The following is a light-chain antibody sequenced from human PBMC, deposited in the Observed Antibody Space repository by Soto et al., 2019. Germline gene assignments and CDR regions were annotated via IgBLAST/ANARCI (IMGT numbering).Light chain of an antibody. J-gene: IGLJ2*01. CDR3: LSFDSSLSVV. Sequence: QLVLTQPPSVSGAPGQRVTISCTGSSSSIGAGYDVHWYQQLPGRAPKLLIYGNTNRPSGVPDRFSGSKSGTSASLAITGLQAEDEADYYCLSFDSSLSVVFGGGTQLTVL. CDR1: SSSIGAGYD. CDR2: GNT. V-gene: IGLV1-40*01.